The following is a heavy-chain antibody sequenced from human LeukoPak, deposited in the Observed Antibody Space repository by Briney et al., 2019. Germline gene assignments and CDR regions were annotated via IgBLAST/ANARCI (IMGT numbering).Heavy chain of an antibody. V-gene: IGHV4-4*02. CDR1: GDSISSSNW. Sequence: SETLSLTCAVSGDSISSSNWWSWVRQPPGKGLEWIGEIYHSGSTNYNPSLKSRVTISVDKSKNQFSLKLSSVTAADTAVYYCARAYDSSGLIDYWGQGTLVTVSS. D-gene: IGHD3-22*01. CDR2: IYHSGST. CDR3: ARAYDSSGLIDY. J-gene: IGHJ4*02.